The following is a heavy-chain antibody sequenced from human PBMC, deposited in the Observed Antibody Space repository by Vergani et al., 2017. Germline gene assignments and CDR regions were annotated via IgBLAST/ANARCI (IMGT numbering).Heavy chain of an antibody. J-gene: IGHJ2*01. CDR2: IKQDGSEK. D-gene: IGHD2-2*01. Sequence: EVQLVESGGGLVQPGGSLRLSCAASGFTFSSYWMSWVRQAPGKGLEWVANIKQDGSEKYYVDSVKGRFTISRDNAKNSLYLQMNSLRAEDTAVYYCAGGRYWSSTSCSRYWYFDLWGRGTLVTVSS. CDR1: GFTFSSYW. V-gene: IGHV3-7*01. CDR3: AGGRYWSSTSCSRYWYFDL.